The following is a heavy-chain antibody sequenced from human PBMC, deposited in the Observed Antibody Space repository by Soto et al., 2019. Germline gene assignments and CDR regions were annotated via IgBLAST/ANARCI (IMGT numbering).Heavy chain of an antibody. CDR1: GGSISSYD. Sequence: SSETLSLTCTVSGGSISSYDWSWIRQPPGKGLEWIGYIYYSGRTNYNPSLKSRVTISVDTSKNQFSLKLNSVTAADTAVYYCARGRDSSSYYYYYYMDVWGKGTTVTSP. J-gene: IGHJ6*03. V-gene: IGHV4-59*12. CDR3: ARGRDSSSYYYYYYMDV. D-gene: IGHD6-13*01. CDR2: IYYSGRT.